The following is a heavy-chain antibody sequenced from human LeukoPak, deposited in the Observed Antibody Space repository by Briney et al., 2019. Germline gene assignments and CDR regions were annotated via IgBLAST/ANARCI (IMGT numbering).Heavy chain of an antibody. V-gene: IGHV4-59*01. CDR2: IYYSGST. J-gene: IGHJ6*03. CDR1: GGSISSYY. CDR3: ARGKNIVVVPANPRGPHGDYYYYMDV. D-gene: IGHD2-2*01. Sequence: PSETLSLTYTVSGGSISSYYWSWIRQPPGKRLEWIGYIYYSGSTNYNPSLKSRVTISVDTSKNQFSLKLSSVTAADTAVYYCARGKNIVVVPANPRGPHGDYYYYMDVWGKGTTVTVSS.